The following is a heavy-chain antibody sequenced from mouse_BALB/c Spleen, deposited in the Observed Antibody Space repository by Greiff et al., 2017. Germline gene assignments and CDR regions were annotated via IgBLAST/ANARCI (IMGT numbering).Heavy chain of an antibody. D-gene: IGHD2-1*01. V-gene: IGHV7-3*02. J-gene: IGHJ4*01. CDR2: IRNKANGYTT. CDR1: GFTFTDYY. Sequence: EVKLMESGGGLVQPGGSLRLSCATSGFTFTDYYMSWVRQPPGKALEWLGFIRNKANGYTTEYSASVKGRFTISRDNSQSILYLQMNTLRAEDSATDYCARDKGIYYGIYVPDYYAMDYWGQGTSVTVSS. CDR3: ARDKGIYYGIYVPDYYAMDY.